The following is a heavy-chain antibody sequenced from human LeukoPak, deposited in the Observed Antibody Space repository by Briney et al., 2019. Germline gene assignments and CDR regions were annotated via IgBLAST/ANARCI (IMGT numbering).Heavy chain of an antibody. J-gene: IGHJ4*02. V-gene: IGHV3-21*01. CDR2: ISSSSSNK. CDR3: ARTYYYGSAWDY. D-gene: IGHD3-10*01. Sequence: GGSLRLSCAASGFTFSSYSMNLVRHAPGKGLELVSSISSSSSNKYYAVSVKGRFTISRDTAKNSLYLQMNSLRAEDTAVYYCARTYYYGSAWDYWGQGTLVTVSS. CDR1: GFTFSSYS.